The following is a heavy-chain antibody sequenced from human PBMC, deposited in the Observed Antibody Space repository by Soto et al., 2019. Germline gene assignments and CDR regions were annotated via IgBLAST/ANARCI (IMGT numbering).Heavy chain of an antibody. CDR1: GYSLTSNW. Sequence: GESLKISCKGYGYSLTSNWISWVRQMPGKGLEWMGRIDPSDSYTNYSPSFQGHVTISADKSISTAYMQWSSLKASDTAMYYFARHVAGAPGYYYGMDVWGQGTTVTVSS. CDR3: ARHVAGAPGYYYGMDV. D-gene: IGHD1-26*01. V-gene: IGHV5-10-1*01. CDR2: IDPSDSYT. J-gene: IGHJ6*02.